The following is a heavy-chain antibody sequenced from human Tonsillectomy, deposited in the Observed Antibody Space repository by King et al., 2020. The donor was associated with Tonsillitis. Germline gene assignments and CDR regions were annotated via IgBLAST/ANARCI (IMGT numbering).Heavy chain of an antibody. CDR3: ATSDMGGSGRGFES. Sequence: QLVQSGAEVKKPGESLKISCKGSENTFSNYWIAWVRQMPGKGLESMGIIYPGDSDTRYSPSFQGQVTISVDKSISTAFLQWSSLKASDSAIYYCATSDMGGSGRGFESWGPGSRVTVSS. D-gene: IGHD3-10*01. V-gene: IGHV5-51*01. CDR1: ENTFSNYW. CDR2: IYPGDSDT. J-gene: IGHJ4*02.